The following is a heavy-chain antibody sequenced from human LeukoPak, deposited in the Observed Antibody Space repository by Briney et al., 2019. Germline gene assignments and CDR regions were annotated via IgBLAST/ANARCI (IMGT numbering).Heavy chain of an antibody. CDR2: ISSISRYI. CDR1: GLTFSSYS. CDR3: ARAHLLYYFDY. J-gene: IGHJ4*02. Sequence: GGSLTLSCAPSGLTFSSYSMNWVRQAPGKGLEWVSSISSISRYIFYADSVKGRFTISRDNAKNSLYLQMNSLRAEDTAVYYCARAHLLYYFDYWGPGTLVTVSS. V-gene: IGHV3-21*01.